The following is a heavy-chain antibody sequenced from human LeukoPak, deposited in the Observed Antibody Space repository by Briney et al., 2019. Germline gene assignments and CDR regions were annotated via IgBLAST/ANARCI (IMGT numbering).Heavy chain of an antibody. CDR3: VKGWINAVGNLC. Sequence: GGSLRLSCSASGFIYSNYDMQWLRQSPGKGPEYVSAISTTGGSTYYADSVKGRFTISRDNSKNTLYLQMSSLTPEDTAVYYCVKGWINAVGNLCWGQGTLVTVSS. CDR1: GFIYSNYD. V-gene: IGHV3-64D*06. J-gene: IGHJ4*02. D-gene: IGHD5-12*01. CDR2: ISTTGGST.